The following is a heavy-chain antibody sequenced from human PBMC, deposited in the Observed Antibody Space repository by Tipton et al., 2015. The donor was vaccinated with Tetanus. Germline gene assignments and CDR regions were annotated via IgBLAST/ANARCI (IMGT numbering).Heavy chain of an antibody. CDR3: ARDVGRDYYDSSGYYMDV. Sequence: EVKKPGASVKVSCKASGYTFTSYGISWVRQAPGQGLEWMGWISAYNGNTNYAQKLQGRVTMTTDTSTSTAYMELRSLRSDDTAVYYCARDVGRDYYDSSGYYMDVWGKGTTVTVSS. CDR2: ISAYNGNT. V-gene: IGHV1-18*01. D-gene: IGHD3-22*01. CDR1: GYTFTSYG. J-gene: IGHJ6*03.